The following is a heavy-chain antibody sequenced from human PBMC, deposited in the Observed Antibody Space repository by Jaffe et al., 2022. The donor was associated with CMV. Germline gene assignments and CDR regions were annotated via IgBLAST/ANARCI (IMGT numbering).Heavy chain of an antibody. Sequence: EVQLVESGGGLVQPGGSLRLSCAASGFTFSSYEMNWVRQAPGKGLEWVSYISSSGSTIYYADSVKGRFTISRDNAKNSLYLQMNSLRAEDTAVYYCARDLATYRGGTGYNWNEGSDAFDIWGQGTMVTVSS. CDR3: ARDLATYRGGTGYNWNEGSDAFDI. D-gene: IGHD1-1*01. CDR2: ISSSGSTI. CDR1: GFTFSSYE. V-gene: IGHV3-48*03. J-gene: IGHJ3*02.